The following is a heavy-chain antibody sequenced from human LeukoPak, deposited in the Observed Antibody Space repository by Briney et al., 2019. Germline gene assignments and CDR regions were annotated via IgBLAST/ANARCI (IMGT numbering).Heavy chain of an antibody. J-gene: IGHJ6*03. D-gene: IGHD2-21*02. CDR1: GGSTSSDY. Sequence: SETLSVTCTVPGGSTSSDYWSCIRQPPRRGLECIGYIYYRGSTNYSPSLKRRVTMSVDRSKNQFSLKPRSVTAADTAVYYCARASPRGDHMDVWGKGPTVTVSS. CDR2: IYYRGST. V-gene: IGHV4-59*01. CDR3: ARASPRGDHMDV.